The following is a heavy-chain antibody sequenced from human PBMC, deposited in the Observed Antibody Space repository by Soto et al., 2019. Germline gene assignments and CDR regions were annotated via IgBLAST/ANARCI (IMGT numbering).Heavy chain of an antibody. V-gene: IGHV4-61*01. CDR2: IYYSGTT. J-gene: IGHJ6*04. CDR1: GGSVSSGSYY. CDR3: ARARKGSGSDYYYHYGMDV. D-gene: IGHD3-3*01. Sequence: ETLSLTCTVSGGSVSSGSYYWTWIRQPPGKGLEWLGYIYYSGTTNYNPPLKSRITISVDTSGNQFSLKLSSVTAADTAVYYCARARKGSGSDYYYHYGMDVWGKGTTVTVSS.